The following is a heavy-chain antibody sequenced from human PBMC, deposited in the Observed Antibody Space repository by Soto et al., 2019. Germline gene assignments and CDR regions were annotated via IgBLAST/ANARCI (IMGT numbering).Heavy chain of an antibody. CDR3: ARDTYYYDSSGYDY. D-gene: IGHD3-22*01. Sequence: ASVKVSCKASGYTFTSYGISWVRQAPGQGLEWMGWISAYNGNTNYAQKLQGRVTMTTDTSTSTAYMELRSLRSDDTAVYYCARDTYYYDSSGYDYWGQGTLVTVSS. V-gene: IGHV1-18*01. J-gene: IGHJ4*02. CDR2: ISAYNGNT. CDR1: GYTFTSYG.